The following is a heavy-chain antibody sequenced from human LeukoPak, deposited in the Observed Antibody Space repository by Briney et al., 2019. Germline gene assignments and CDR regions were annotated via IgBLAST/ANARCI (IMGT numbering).Heavy chain of an antibody. CDR2: FSCSGST. CDR1: GGSISSCTYS. J-gene: IGHJ4*02. Sequence: SSETLSLTCSVSGGSISSCTYSWGWIRQPPGKGLEWIGSFSCSGSTYYNPSLKSRVTISVDTSKSQFSLYMDSVTAADTAVYYCARDWNRYAYWGQGTLVTVSS. D-gene: IGHD1-1*01. V-gene: IGHV4-39*07. CDR3: ARDWNRYAY.